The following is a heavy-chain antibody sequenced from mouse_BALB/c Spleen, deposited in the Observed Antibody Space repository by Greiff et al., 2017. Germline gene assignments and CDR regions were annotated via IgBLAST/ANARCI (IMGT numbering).Heavy chain of an antibody. Sequence: EVMLVESGGGLVKPGGSLKLSCAASGFTFSSYTMSWVRQTPEKRLEWVATISSGGSYTYYPDSVKGRFTISRDNAKNTLYLQMSSLKSEDTAMYYCTSLYYYGSPYYFDYWGQGTTLTVSS. D-gene: IGHD1-1*01. CDR1: GFTFSSYT. CDR2: ISSGGSYT. CDR3: TSLYYYGSPYYFDY. V-gene: IGHV5-6-4*01. J-gene: IGHJ2*01.